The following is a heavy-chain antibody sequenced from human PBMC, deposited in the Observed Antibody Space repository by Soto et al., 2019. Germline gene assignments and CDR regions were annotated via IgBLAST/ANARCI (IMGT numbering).Heavy chain of an antibody. V-gene: IGHV3-48*01. CDR2: ISSSSSTI. D-gene: IGHD4-17*01. CDR3: SVYGDYVLDY. CDR1: GFTFSSYS. Sequence: VQLVESGGGLVQPGGSLRLSCAASGFTFSSYSMNWVRQAPGKGLEWVSYISSSSSTIYYADSVKGRFTISRDNAKNSLYLQMNSLRAEDTAVYYCSVYGDYVLDYWGQGTLVTVSS. J-gene: IGHJ4*02.